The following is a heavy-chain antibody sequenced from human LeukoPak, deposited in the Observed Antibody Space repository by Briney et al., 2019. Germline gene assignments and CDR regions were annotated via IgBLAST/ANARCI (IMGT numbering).Heavy chain of an antibody. V-gene: IGHV3-53*01. CDR1: GFSVTTKY. Sequence: GGSLRLSCAASGFSVTTKYMSWVRQAPGKGLEWVSVMYSGGGTIYSDSVKGRFTISRDNSKITLFLEMNSLRAEDTAVYYCAREKSYYEYAFDMWGQGTMVTVSS. D-gene: IGHD3-22*01. CDR3: AREKSYYEYAFDM. J-gene: IGHJ3*02. CDR2: MYSGGGT.